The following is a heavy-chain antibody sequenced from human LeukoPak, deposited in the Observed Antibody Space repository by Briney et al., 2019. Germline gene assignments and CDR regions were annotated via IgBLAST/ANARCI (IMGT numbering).Heavy chain of an antibody. D-gene: IGHD1-26*01. CDR1: GFTFSRHW. Sequence: GGSLRLSCADSGFTFSRHWMDWVRQAAGKGLEGVANIKEGGSVKNYVDSVKGRFTISRDHAKDSLYLQMNSLRAEDTAVYYCMAESSSPWEGYWGQGTLVTVSS. CDR3: MAESSSPWEGY. CDR2: IKEGGSVK. V-gene: IGHV3-7*01. J-gene: IGHJ4*02.